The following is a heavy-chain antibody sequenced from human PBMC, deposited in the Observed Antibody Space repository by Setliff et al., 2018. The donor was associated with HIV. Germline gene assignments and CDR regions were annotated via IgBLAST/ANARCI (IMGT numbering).Heavy chain of an antibody. J-gene: IGHJ6*02. CDR1: GFSLSTSGLC. D-gene: IGHD3-10*01. V-gene: IGHV2-70*11. CDR2: IDWDDDK. Sequence: PTLVNPTQTLTLTCTFSGFSLSTSGLCVSWIRQPPGKALEWLARIDWDDDKYYSTSLKTRLTISKDTSKNQVVLTMTNMDPVDTATYYCARIWFGESHYYGMDVWGQGTTVTVSS. CDR3: ARIWFGESHYYGMDV.